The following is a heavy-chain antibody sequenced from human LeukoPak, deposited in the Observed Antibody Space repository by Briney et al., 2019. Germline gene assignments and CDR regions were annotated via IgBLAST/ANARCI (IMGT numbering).Heavy chain of an antibody. V-gene: IGHV4-39*01. CDR3: ASRGVVDY. J-gene: IGHJ4*02. CDR2: IYYSGST. D-gene: IGHD3-3*01. Sequence: PSETLSLTCTVSGGSISSNSYYWGWIRQPPGKGLEWIGSIYYSGSTYYNPSLKSRVTISVDTSKNQFSLKLSSVTAADTAVYYCASRGVVDYWGQGTLVTVSS. CDR1: GGSISSNSYY.